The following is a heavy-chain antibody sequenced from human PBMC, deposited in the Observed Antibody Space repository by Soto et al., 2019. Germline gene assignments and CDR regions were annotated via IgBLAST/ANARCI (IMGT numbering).Heavy chain of an antibody. D-gene: IGHD2-2*01. Sequence: QVQLQESGPGLVKPSQTLSLTCTVSGGSISSGGYYWSWIRQHPGKGLEWIGYIYYSGSTYYNPSLKSRVTIAVDTSKNLFSLKLSSVTAADTAVYYCARDYRYCSSTSCYLQGWFDPWGQGTLVTVSS. J-gene: IGHJ5*02. V-gene: IGHV4-31*03. CDR3: ARDYRYCSSTSCYLQGWFDP. CDR2: IYYSGST. CDR1: GGSISSGGYY.